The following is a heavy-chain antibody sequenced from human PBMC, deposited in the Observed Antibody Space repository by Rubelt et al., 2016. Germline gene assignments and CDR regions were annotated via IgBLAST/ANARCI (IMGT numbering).Heavy chain of an antibody. J-gene: IGHJ4*02. Sequence: SGGGLVQPGGSLRLSCAVSGFTFSTTHMNWVRQAPGKGLEWVSYIGTRPDIIYYADSVKGRFTISRDNANNSLYLQMNSLRAEDTAGYYCARERERGVYDILSGSPIDYWGKGTLVSVSS. CDR1: GFTFSTTH. CDR3: ARERERGVYDILSGSPIDY. CDR2: IGTRPDII. V-gene: IGHV3-48*04. D-gene: IGHD3-9*01.